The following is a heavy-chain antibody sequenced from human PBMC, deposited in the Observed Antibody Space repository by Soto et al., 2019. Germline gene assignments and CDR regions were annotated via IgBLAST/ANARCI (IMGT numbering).Heavy chain of an antibody. D-gene: IGHD3-22*01. CDR1: GGTFSSYA. V-gene: IGHV1-69*13. CDR3: ARDRKPQYYYDGSGRHRVDGMDV. CDR2: IIPIFGTA. Sequence: SVKVSCKASGGTFSSYAISWVRQAPGQGLEWMGGIIPIFGTANYAQKFQGRVTITADESTSTAYMELSSLRSEDTAVYYCARDRKPQYYYDGSGRHRVDGMDVWGQGTTVTVSS. J-gene: IGHJ6*02.